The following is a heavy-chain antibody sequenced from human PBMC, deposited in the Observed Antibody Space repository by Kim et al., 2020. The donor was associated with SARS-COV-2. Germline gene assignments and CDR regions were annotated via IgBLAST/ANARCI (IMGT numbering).Heavy chain of an antibody. CDR3: ARDPLPVAAAALPFFDY. J-gene: IGHJ4*02. V-gene: IGHV1-2*06. Sequence: ASVKVSCKASGYTFTGYYMHWVRQAPGQGLEWMGRINPNSGGTNYAQKFQGRVTMTRDTSISTAYMELSRLRSDDTAVYYCARDPLPVAAAALPFFDYWGQGTLVTVSS. D-gene: IGHD6-13*01. CDR1: GYTFTGYY. CDR2: INPNSGGT.